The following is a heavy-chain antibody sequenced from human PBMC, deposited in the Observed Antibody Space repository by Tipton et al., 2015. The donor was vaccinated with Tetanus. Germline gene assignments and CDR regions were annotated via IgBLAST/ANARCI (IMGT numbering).Heavy chain of an antibody. D-gene: IGHD2-15*01. CDR2: IYYSGST. Sequence: TLSLTCTVSGGSISSSSYYWGWIRQPPGKGLEWIGSIYYSGSTYYNPSLKSRVPISVDTSKNQFSLRLGSVTAADTAVYYCARRASSKYCSGGSCHVDNNWFDPWGQGTLVTVSS. CDR1: GGSISSSSYY. V-gene: IGHV4-39*01. CDR3: ARRASSKYCSGGSCHVDNNWFDP. J-gene: IGHJ5*02.